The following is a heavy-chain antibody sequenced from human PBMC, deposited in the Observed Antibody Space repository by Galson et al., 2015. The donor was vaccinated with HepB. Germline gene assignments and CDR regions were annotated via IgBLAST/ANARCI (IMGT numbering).Heavy chain of an antibody. D-gene: IGHD1-20*01. V-gene: IGHV3-66*02. J-gene: IGHJ6*02. Sequence: SLRLSCAASGFTVSSDYMNWVRQAPGKGLEWVSVIYTGGSTYYADSVKGRFTISRDSSKNTVYLQMNSLRPEDTALYYCARILYNWNLNYYYGMDVWGQGTTVTVSS. CDR1: GFTVSSDY. CDR3: ARILYNWNLNYYYGMDV. CDR2: IYTGGST.